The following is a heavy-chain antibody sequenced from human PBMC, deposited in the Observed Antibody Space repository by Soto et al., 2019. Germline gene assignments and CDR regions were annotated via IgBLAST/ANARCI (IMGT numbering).Heavy chain of an antibody. CDR1: GFTFSSYG. Sequence: GGSLRLSCAASGFTFSSYGMHWVRQAPGKGLEWVAVISYDGSNKYYADSVKGRFTISRDNSKNTLYLQMNSLRAEDTAVYYCAKDKPLAVAGTRSHFDYWGQGTLVTVSS. CDR3: AKDKPLAVAGTRSHFDY. D-gene: IGHD6-19*01. CDR2: ISYDGSNK. J-gene: IGHJ4*02. V-gene: IGHV3-30*18.